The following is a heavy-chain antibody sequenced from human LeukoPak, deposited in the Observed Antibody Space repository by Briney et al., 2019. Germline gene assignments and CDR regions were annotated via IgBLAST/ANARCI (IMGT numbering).Heavy chain of an antibody. CDR1: GYTFTSYG. D-gene: IGHD3-10*01. Sequence: ASVKVSCKASGYTFTSYGISWVRQAPGQGLEWMGLISAYNGNTKYEQKLQGRVTMSTDTSTNTAYVELRSLRSDDTAVYYCGRENYDSGSYFCDHWGQGTLVSVSS. V-gene: IGHV1-18*01. J-gene: IGHJ4*02. CDR3: GRENYDSGSYFCDH. CDR2: ISAYNGNT.